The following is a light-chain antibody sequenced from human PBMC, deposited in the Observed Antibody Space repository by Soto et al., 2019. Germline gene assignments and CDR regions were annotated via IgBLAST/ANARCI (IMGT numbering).Light chain of an antibody. CDR1: QSIMNNY. Sequence: EIVLTQSPGTLPLSPGERVTLSCRASQSIMNNYLAWYQQKPGQAPRLLIYGASSRVTGIPDRFSGSGSGTDFTLTISRLEPEDFAVYHCQQYGSSPITFGQGTRLAIK. V-gene: IGKV3-20*01. J-gene: IGKJ5*01. CDR2: GAS. CDR3: QQYGSSPIT.